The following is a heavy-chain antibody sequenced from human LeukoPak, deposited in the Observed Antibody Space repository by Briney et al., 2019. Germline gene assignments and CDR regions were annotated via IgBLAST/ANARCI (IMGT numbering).Heavy chain of an antibody. CDR1: GGSISSYY. CDR2: IYYSGST. V-gene: IGHV4-59*08. J-gene: IGHJ5*02. Sequence: SETLSLTCTVSGGSISSYYWSWIRQPPGKGLEWIGYIYYSGSTNYNPSLKSRVTISVDTSKNQFSLKLSSVTAADTAVYYCARQGGYSGYDPNRWFDPWGQGTLVTVSS. CDR3: ARQGGYSGYDPNRWFDP. D-gene: IGHD5-12*01.